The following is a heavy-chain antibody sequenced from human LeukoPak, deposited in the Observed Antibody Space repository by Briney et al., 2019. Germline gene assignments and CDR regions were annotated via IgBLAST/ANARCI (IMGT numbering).Heavy chain of an antibody. D-gene: IGHD2-2*01. CDR3: ARGSGVIVVVPAAKRSRDAFDI. V-gene: IGHV1-18*01. J-gene: IGHJ3*02. CDR2: ISAYNGNT. CDR1: GYTFTSYG. Sequence: ASVKVSCKASGYTFTSYGISWVRQAPGQGLEWMGWISAYNGNTNYAQKPQGRVTMTTDTSTSTAYMELRSLRSDDTAVYYCARGSGVIVVVPAAKRSRDAFDIWGQGTMVTVSS.